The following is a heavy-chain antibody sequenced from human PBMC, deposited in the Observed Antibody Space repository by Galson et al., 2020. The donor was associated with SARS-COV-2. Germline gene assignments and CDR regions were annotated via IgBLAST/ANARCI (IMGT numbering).Heavy chain of an antibody. CDR2: IYYSGST. CDR1: GGSISSYY. CDR3: ASLSDYDYGDYKDFQH. V-gene: IGHV4-59*01. Sequence: ASETLSLTCTVSGGSISSYYWSWIRQPPGKGLEWIGYIYYSGSTNYNPSLKSRVTISVDTSKNQFSLKLSSVTAADTAVYYCASLSDYDYGDYKDFQHWGQGTLVTVAS. J-gene: IGHJ1*01. D-gene: IGHD4-17*01.